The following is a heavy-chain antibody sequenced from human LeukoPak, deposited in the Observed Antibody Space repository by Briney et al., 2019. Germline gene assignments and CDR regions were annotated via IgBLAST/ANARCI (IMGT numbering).Heavy chain of an antibody. Sequence: GGSLRLSCAAFDLILSNNWMSWVRLVPGKGLEWVANIKQDGSKEFYVDSVKGRLTVSRDNAQNSLYLQMNSLRAEDSAIYYCARESQDNSGFSFFDSWGQGTPVTVSS. CDR1: DLILSNNW. CDR3: ARESQDNSGFSFFDS. CDR2: IKQDGSKE. D-gene: IGHD6-19*01. V-gene: IGHV3-7*03. J-gene: IGHJ4*02.